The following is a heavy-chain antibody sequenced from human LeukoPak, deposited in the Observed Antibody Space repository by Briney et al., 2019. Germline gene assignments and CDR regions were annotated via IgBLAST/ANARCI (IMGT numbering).Heavy chain of an antibody. Sequence: GGSLRLSCAASGFTFSSYWMHWVRQAPGKGLVGVSRINSDGRSTSYADSVRGRFTISRDNAKNTLYLQMNSLRAEDTAVYYCARVRWGGLYYFDYWGQGTLVTVSS. CDR3: ARVRWGGLYYFDY. D-gene: IGHD3-16*01. V-gene: IGHV3-74*01. J-gene: IGHJ4*02. CDR1: GFTFSSYW. CDR2: INSDGRST.